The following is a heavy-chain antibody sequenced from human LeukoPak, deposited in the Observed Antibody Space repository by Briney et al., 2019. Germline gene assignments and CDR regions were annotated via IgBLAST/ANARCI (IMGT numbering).Heavy chain of an antibody. CDR2: IYTSGST. CDR3: ATSPHCSSNCYRV. D-gene: IGHD2-2*01. Sequence: PSQTLSLTCTVSGGSISSGSYYWSWIRQPAGKGLDWIGRIYTSGSTDYNPSLKSRVTMSVDTSNNQFSLKLSSVTAADTAVYYCATSPHCSSNCYRVWGKGTTVTVSS. V-gene: IGHV4-61*02. J-gene: IGHJ6*04. CDR1: GGSISSGSYY.